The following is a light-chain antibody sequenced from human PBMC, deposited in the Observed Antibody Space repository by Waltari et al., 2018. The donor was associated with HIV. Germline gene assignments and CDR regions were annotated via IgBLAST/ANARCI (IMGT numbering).Light chain of an antibody. Sequence: QTVVTQEPSSSVSPGGTVTLTCGLNSGSVSTSHYPTWYQQTPGQAPRTLIFTTDIRSSGVPVRFAGSILGSKAALTVTGAQADDESDYRCMLYMGSDTWLFGGGTRLTVL. V-gene: IGLV8-61*01. CDR2: TTD. CDR1: SGSVSTSHY. J-gene: IGLJ2*01. CDR3: MLYMGSDTWL.